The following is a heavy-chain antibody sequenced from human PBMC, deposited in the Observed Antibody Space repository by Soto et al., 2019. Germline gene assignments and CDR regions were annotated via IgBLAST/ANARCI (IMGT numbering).Heavy chain of an antibody. V-gene: IGHV4-59*01. CDR1: GGSISSYY. J-gene: IGHJ4*02. D-gene: IGHD5-18*01. CDR3: ARDNGYSYGYTLDH. Sequence: PSETLSLTCTVSGGSISSYYWSWIRQPPGKGLEWIGYIYYSGSTNYNPSLKSRVTISVDTSKNQFSLKLSSVTAADTAVYYCARDNGYSYGYTLDHGGQGTLVTAPQ. CDR2: IYYSGST.